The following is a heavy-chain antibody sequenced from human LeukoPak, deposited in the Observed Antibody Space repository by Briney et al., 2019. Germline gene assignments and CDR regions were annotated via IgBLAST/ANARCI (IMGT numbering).Heavy chain of an antibody. V-gene: IGHV3-30*01. CDR1: GFTFSSYA. CDR2: ISYDGSNK. Sequence: GGSLRISCAASGFTFSSYAMHWVRQAPGKGLEWVAVISYDGSNKYYADSVKGRFTISRDNSKNTLYLQMNSLRAEDTAVYYCARDLSVRGDYWGQGTLVTVSS. J-gene: IGHJ4*02. CDR3: ARDLSVRGDY. D-gene: IGHD3-10*01.